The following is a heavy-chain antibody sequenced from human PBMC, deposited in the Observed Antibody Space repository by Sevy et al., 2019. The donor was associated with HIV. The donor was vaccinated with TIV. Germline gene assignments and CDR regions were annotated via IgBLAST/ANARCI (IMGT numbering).Heavy chain of an antibody. CDR1: GYTFTSYG. Sequence: ASVKVSCKASGYTFTSYGISWVRQAPGQGLEWMGWISAYNGNTNYAQKLQGRVTMTTDTSPSTAYMELRSLRSDDTAVYYCARGLFTVTTGYYFDYWGQGTLVTVSS. J-gene: IGHJ4*02. CDR3: ARGLFTVTTGYYFDY. D-gene: IGHD4-17*01. CDR2: ISAYNGNT. V-gene: IGHV1-18*01.